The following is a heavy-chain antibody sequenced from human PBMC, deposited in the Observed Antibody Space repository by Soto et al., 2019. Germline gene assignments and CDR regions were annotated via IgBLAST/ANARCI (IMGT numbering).Heavy chain of an antibody. CDR2: VNHSGIT. D-gene: IGHD3-16*01. CDR3: VRGHRAXIPGGGKFYYYYYGMDV. Sequence: SETLSLTCAVYGGSFSYYFWTWIRQPPWKGLEWIGEVNHSGITKYNPSLKTRVSISVDTSKNQFSLRLSSVTAADTAVYYCVRGHRAXIPGGGKFYYYYYGMDVWGQGTTVTVSS. V-gene: IGHV4-34*01. J-gene: IGHJ6*02. CDR1: GGSFSYYF.